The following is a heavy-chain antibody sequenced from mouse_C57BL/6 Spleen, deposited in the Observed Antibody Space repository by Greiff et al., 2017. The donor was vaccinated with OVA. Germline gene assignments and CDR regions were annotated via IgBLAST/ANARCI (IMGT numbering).Heavy chain of an antibody. J-gene: IGHJ4*01. CDR2: IYPGSGST. V-gene: IGHV1-55*01. CDR3: ARACGSSFYYAMDY. CDR1: GYTFTSYW. D-gene: IGHD1-1*01. Sequence: QVQLKQPGAELVKPGASVKMSCKASGYTFTSYWITWVKQRPGQGLEWIGDIYPGSGSTNYNEKFKSKATLTVDTSSSTAYMQLSSLTSEDSAVYYGARACGSSFYYAMDYWGQGTSVTVSS.